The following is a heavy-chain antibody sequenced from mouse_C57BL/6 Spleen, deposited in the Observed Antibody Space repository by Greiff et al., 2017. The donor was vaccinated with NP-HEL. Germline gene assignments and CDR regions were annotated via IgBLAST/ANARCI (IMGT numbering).Heavy chain of an antibody. V-gene: IGHV7-3*01. D-gene: IGHD1-1*01. CDR3: ARYNPGRYYFDY. J-gene: IGHJ2*01. CDR2: IRNKANGYTT. CDR1: GFTFTDYY. Sequence: DVMLVESGGGLVQPGGSLSLSCAASGFTFTDYYMSWVRQPPGKALEWLGFIRNKANGYTTEYSASVKGRFTISRDNSQSILYLQMNALRAEDSATYYCARYNPGRYYFDYWGQGTTLTVSS.